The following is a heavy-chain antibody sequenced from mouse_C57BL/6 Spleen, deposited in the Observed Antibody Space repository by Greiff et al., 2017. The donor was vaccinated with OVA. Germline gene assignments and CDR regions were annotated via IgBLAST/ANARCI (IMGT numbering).Heavy chain of an antibody. CDR3: AREKAHLYWYFDV. CDR2: INPSSGYT. V-gene: IGHV1-4*01. Sequence: QVHVKQSGAELARPGASVKMSCKASGYTFTSYTMHWVKQRPGQGLEWIGYINPSSGYTKYNQKFKDKATLTADKSSSTAYMQLSSLTSEDSAVYYCAREKAHLYWYFDVWGTGTTVTVSS. D-gene: IGHD1-3*01. CDR1: GYTFTSYT. J-gene: IGHJ1*03.